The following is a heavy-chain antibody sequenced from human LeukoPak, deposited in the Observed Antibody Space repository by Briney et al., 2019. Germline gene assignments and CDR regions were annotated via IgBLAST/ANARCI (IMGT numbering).Heavy chain of an antibody. D-gene: IGHD2-21*01. CDR3: AREDWASRNWFDP. J-gene: IGHJ5*02. CDR2: INAGNGDT. CDR1: GYTFTSYT. Sequence: ASVKVSCKASGYTFTSYTMHWVRQAPGQRLEWMGWINAGNGDTKYSPKFHDRVTIIKDTSASTTYMELSSLRSEDTAVYYCAREDWASRNWFDPWGQGTLVIVSS. V-gene: IGHV1-3*01.